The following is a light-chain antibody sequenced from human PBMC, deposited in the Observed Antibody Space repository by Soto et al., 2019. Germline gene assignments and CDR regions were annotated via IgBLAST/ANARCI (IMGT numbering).Light chain of an antibody. CDR3: QQYNDWPWT. J-gene: IGKJ1*01. CDR1: QSVSSD. V-gene: IGKV3-15*01. CDR2: HAS. Sequence: EIVMTQSPATLSVSPGERATLSCRASQSVSSDVVWYQQKPGQPPRLLIFHASSRATGLPARFSGSGSGTVFTLTISSLQPEDSEVYYCQQYNDWPWTFGQGTKVDI.